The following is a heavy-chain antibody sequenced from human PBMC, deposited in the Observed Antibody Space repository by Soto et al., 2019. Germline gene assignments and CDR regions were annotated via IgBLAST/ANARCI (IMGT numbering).Heavy chain of an antibody. Sequence: EVQLVESGGGLVQPGGSLRLSCAASGFTFSSYSMNWVRQAPGKGLEWVSYISSSSSTIYYADSVKGRFTISRDNAKNSLYLQMNSLRDEATAVYYCAREAYSSGLNWFDPWGQGTLVTVSS. V-gene: IGHV3-48*02. CDR1: GFTFSSYS. CDR2: ISSSSSTI. D-gene: IGHD6-19*01. J-gene: IGHJ5*02. CDR3: AREAYSSGLNWFDP.